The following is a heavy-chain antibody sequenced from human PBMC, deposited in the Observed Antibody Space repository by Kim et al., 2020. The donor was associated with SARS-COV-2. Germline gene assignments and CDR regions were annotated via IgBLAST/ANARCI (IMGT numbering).Heavy chain of an antibody. CDR1: GFSPNDHA. D-gene: IGHD2-21*01. CDR2: IMRNKNGI. J-gene: IGHJ6*02. CDR3: TRDVLAGGADV. V-gene: IGHV3-9*02. Sequence: GGSLRLSCVASGFSPNDHAMHWVRQAPGKGLEWVSGIMRNKNGIDYADSVKGRFITSRDNARNSLYLQMNSLRPEDTALYYCTRDVLAGGADVWGQGTAVIVSS.